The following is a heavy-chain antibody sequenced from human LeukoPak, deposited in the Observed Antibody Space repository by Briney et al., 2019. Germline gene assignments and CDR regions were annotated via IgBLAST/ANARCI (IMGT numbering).Heavy chain of an antibody. V-gene: IGHV4-39*01. CDR2: IYNNGDT. Sequence: KPSEPLSLTCTVSGGSISNSAYYWVWIRQPPPKVLEWIGNIYNNGDTYYSPSLAGRVTVSVDTSKNQLSLKLTSVPAADSATYFCARRGSRYFWDWFDTWGQGTPVAVSS. CDR1: GGSISNSAYY. CDR3: ARRGSRYFWDWFDT. J-gene: IGHJ5*02. D-gene: IGHD5-12*01.